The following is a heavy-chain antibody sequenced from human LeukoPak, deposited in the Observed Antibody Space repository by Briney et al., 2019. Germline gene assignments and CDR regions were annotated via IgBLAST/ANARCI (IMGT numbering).Heavy chain of an antibody. Sequence: GGSLRLSCAASGLTYSSYAMSWVRQAPGKELEWVSAISGSGGSTYYADSVKGRFTISRDNSKNTLYLQMNSLRAEDTAVYYCAKLVGATHFDYWGQGTLVTVSS. CDR3: AKLVGATHFDY. CDR1: GLTYSSYA. V-gene: IGHV3-23*01. D-gene: IGHD1-26*01. J-gene: IGHJ4*02. CDR2: ISGSGGST.